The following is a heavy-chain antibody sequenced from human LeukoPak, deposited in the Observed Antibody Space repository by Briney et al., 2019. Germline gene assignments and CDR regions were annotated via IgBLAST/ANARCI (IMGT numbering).Heavy chain of an antibody. J-gene: IGHJ6*03. V-gene: IGHV3-74*01. CDR1: GFTFSNYW. CDR3: ARDMGGIVGFYYFYMDV. Sequence: GGSLRLSCAASGFTFSNYWMHWVRQVPGEGLVWVSRINTDGSSLNYADSVKGRFNISRDNAKNTLYLHMSGLRAEDSAVYYSARDMGGIVGFYYFYMDVWGKGTTVTVSS. D-gene: IGHD3-16*02. CDR2: INTDGSSL.